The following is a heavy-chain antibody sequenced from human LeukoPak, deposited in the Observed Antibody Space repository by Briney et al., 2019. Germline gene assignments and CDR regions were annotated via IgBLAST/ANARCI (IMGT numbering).Heavy chain of an antibody. V-gene: IGHV3-30*18. D-gene: IGHD6-13*01. CDR1: GFTFSSYG. CDR2: ISYDGSNK. CDR3: AKDIVGQQLGPHY. Sequence: GGSLRLSCAASGFTFSSYGMHWVRQAPGKGLEWVAVISYDGSNKYYADSVKGRFTISRDNSKNTLYMQMNSRRAEDTAVYYCAKDIVGQQLGPHYWGQGTLVTVSS. J-gene: IGHJ4*02.